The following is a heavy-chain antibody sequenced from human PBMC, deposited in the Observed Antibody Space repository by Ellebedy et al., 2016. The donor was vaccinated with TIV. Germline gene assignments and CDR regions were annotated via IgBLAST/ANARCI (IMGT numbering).Heavy chain of an antibody. CDR1: GGSFSGYY. V-gene: IGHV4-34*01. CDR3: ARAVAPKYYFDY. J-gene: IGHJ4*02. CDR2: INHSGST. D-gene: IGHD5-24*01. Sequence: SETLSLXXAVYGGSFSGYYWSWIRQPPGKGLEWIGEINHSGSTNYNPSLKSRVTISVDTSKNQFSLKLSSVTAADTAVYYCARAVAPKYYFDYWGQGTLVTVSS.